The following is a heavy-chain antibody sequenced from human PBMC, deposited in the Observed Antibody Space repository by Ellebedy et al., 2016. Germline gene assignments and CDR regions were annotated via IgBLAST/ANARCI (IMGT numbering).Heavy chain of an antibody. CDR1: GFTISVAG. CDR2: IVFSGTAT. D-gene: IGHD3-3*01. V-gene: IGHV3-21*01. CDR3: ARDGSEWSRDY. Sequence: GGSLRLSXAVSGFTISVAGMTWVRQVPGKGLEWVATIVFSGTATYYSDSVKGRFIISRDNAKNSLFLQMNSLRVEDTAVYYCARDGSEWSRDYWGQGTLVTVSS. J-gene: IGHJ4*02.